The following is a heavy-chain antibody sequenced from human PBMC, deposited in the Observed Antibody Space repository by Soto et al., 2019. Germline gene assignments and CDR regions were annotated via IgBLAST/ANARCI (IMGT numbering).Heavy chain of an antibody. CDR1: VGSISGAAYY. J-gene: IGHJ5*02. D-gene: IGHD3-16*01. V-gene: IGHV4-31*03. Sequence: QVQLQESGPGLLKPSQTLSLTCTVSVGSISGAAYYWSWIRHLPGKGLEWIGYIYYTGTTYYRPSLESRVTISLDTSKNQFSLKLTSVTAADTAVYYCARDTGFYGGYNGFDPWGQGTLVTVSS. CDR2: IYYTGTT. CDR3: ARDTGFYGGYNGFDP.